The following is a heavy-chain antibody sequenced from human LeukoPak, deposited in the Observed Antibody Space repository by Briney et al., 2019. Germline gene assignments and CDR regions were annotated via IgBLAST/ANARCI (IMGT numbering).Heavy chain of an antibody. D-gene: IGHD3-9*01. CDR1: GFTFSIYA. CDR3: ASLGAFDWLPRSVKTDY. Sequence: GGSLRLSCAASGFTFSIYAVHWVRQAPGKGLEWVAVISYDGSNKYYADSVKGRFTISRDNSKNTLYLQMNSLRAEDTAVYYCASLGAFDWLPRSVKTDYWGQGTLVTVSS. CDR2: ISYDGSNK. J-gene: IGHJ4*02. V-gene: IGHV3-30*04.